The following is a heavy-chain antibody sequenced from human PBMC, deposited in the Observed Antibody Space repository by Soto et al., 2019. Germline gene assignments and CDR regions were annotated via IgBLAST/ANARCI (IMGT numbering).Heavy chain of an antibody. Sequence: GGSLRLSCAASGFTFSSYGMHWVRQAPGKGLEWVAVISYDGSNKYYADSVKGRFTISRDNSKNTLYLQMNSLRAEDTAVYYCAKAISSGYPFFDYWGQGTLVTVSS. CDR3: AKAISSGYPFFDY. CDR2: ISYDGSNK. V-gene: IGHV3-30*18. CDR1: GFTFSSYG. D-gene: IGHD3-3*01. J-gene: IGHJ4*02.